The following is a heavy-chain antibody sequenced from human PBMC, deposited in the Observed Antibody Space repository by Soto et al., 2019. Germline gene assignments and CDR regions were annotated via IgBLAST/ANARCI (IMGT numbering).Heavy chain of an antibody. V-gene: IGHV3-21*01. D-gene: IGHD2-2*01. CDR2: ISKSDYT. Sequence: GGSLRLSCTVSGFAFNNYGINWVRQAPGKGLEWVSSISKSDYTYYPDSVKGRFTISRDNAKNSVSLQMNTLRVEDTAVYYCAREDSIIIPAVSDFWGQGTLVTVSS. CDR1: GFAFNNYG. J-gene: IGHJ4*02. CDR3: AREDSIIIPAVSDF.